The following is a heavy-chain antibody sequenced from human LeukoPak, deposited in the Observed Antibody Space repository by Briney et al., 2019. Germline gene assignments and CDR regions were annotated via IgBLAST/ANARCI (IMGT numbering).Heavy chain of an antibody. V-gene: IGHV1-2*02. D-gene: IGHD3-10*01. CDR1: GYTFTSYD. Sequence: GASVKVSCKASGYTFTSYDINWVRQATGQGLEWMGWINPNSGGTKYAQKFQGRVTMTRDTSISTAYMELSSLRSDDTAVYYCATGRLGTWFGELKAWGQGTLVTVSS. J-gene: IGHJ5*02. CDR2: INPNSGGT. CDR3: ATGRLGTWFGELKA.